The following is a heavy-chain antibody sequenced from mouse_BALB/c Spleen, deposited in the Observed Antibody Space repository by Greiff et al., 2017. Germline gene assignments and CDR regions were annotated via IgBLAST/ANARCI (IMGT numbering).Heavy chain of an antibody. J-gene: IGHJ4*01. Sequence: QVQLQQSGAELVRPGSSVKISCKASGYAFSSYWMNWVKQRPGQGLEWIGQIYPGDGDTNYNGKFKGKATLTADKSSSTAYMQLSSLTSEDSAVYFCARTWGDYAMDYWGQGTSVTVSS. D-gene: IGHD4-1*01. CDR2: IYPGDGDT. CDR1: GYAFSSYW. CDR3: ARTWGDYAMDY. V-gene: IGHV1-80*01.